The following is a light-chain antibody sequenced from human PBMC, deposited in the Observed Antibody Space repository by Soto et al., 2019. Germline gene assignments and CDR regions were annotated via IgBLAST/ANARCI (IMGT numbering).Light chain of an antibody. J-gene: IGKJ2*03. V-gene: IGKV1-39*01. Sequence: DIQMTQSPSSLSASVGDRVTITCRASQSISTYLNWYHQKPGKAPDLLIYAASSLKSGVPSRFSGSGSGTHFTLTITGLQPADFATYYCQQYNSVPYSFGQGTKLEI. CDR1: QSISTY. CDR3: QQYNSVPYS. CDR2: AAS.